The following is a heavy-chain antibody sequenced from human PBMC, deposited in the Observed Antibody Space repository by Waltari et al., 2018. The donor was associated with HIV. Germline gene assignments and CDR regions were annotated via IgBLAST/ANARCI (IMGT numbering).Heavy chain of an antibody. CDR1: TGYITQSYY. CDR3: VALRTVTGTIDK. Sequence: QLQLQESGPALLTPSETLSLPCTVSTGYITQSYYWGWVRQSPGTVLEWIGSIYSNGVSHYAPSLKSRVPLSVDMSKNQFSLTLTAVTAADTSRCFCVALRTVTGTIDKWGQGTLVTVS. J-gene: IGHJ4*02. CDR2: IYSNGVS. D-gene: IGHD6-19*01. V-gene: IGHV4-39*01.